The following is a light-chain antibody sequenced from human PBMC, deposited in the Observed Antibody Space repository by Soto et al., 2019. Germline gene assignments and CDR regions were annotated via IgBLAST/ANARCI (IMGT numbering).Light chain of an antibody. Sequence: EIVLTQSPGTLSLYPGERATLSCRASQSVSSCYLAWYQQKPGQAPRLLIYVASSRATGIPDRFSGSGSGTDFTLTISRLEPEDFAVYYCQQYGSSPWTFGQGTKVESK. V-gene: IGKV3-20*01. CDR1: QSVSSCY. CDR3: QQYGSSPWT. CDR2: VAS. J-gene: IGKJ1*01.